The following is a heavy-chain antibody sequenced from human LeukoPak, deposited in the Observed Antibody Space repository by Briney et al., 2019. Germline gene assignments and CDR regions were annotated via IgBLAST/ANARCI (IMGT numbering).Heavy chain of an antibody. J-gene: IGHJ4*02. CDR3: ARKEWLYVDY. CDR2: IYYSGST. CDR1: GGSISSSSYY. V-gene: IGHV4-39*01. D-gene: IGHD3-3*01. Sequence: PSETLSLTCTVSGGSISSSSYYWGWIRQPPGKGLEWIGSIYYSGSTYYNPSLKSRVTISVDTSKNQFSLKLSSVTAADTAVYYSARKEWLYVDYWGQGTLVTVSS.